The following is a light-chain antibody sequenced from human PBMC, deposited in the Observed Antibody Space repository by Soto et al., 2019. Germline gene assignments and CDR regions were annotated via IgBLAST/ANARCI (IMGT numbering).Light chain of an antibody. CDR2: AAS. CDR1: QSISSN. Sequence: EIVMTQSPATLSVSPGERATLSCRASQSISSNLAWYQQKPGQAPRLLIYAASARATGIPARFSGSGSGTEFTLTISSLQSEDFADYYCQQYDHWPGTFGQGRKVEIK. CDR3: QQYDHWPGT. J-gene: IGKJ1*01. V-gene: IGKV3D-15*01.